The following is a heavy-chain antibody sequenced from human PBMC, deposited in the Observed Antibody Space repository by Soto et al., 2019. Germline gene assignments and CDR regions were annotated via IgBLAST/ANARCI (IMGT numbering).Heavy chain of an antibody. CDR1: GGSISSKNYY. Sequence: SETLSLTCSVSGGSISSKNYYWGWIRQPPGKGLEWIGIIYYSGTTYYNPSLKSRVIISVDTSKNQFSLKLSSVTAADTAVYCCARRPTYGDDSSGFDSFDYWGQGTLVTVSS. V-gene: IGHV4-39*01. CDR3: ARRPTYGDDSSGFDSFDY. CDR2: IYYSGTT. D-gene: IGHD3-22*01. J-gene: IGHJ4*02.